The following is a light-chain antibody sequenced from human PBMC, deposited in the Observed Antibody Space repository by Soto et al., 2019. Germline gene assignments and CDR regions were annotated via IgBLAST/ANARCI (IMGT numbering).Light chain of an antibody. J-gene: IGLJ1*01. CDR3: SSYTSSSTPYV. CDR1: SSDVGGYNY. Sequence: QSVLTQPASVSGSPGQSITISCTGASSDVGGYNYVFWYQHHPGKAPKLMIYEVTTRPSGVSNRFSGSKSGNTASLTISGLQAEDEADYYCSSYTSSSTPYVFGTGTKVTVL. CDR2: EVT. V-gene: IGLV2-14*01.